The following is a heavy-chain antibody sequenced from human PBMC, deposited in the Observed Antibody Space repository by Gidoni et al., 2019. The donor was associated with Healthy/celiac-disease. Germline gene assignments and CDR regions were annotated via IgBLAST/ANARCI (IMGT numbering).Heavy chain of an antibody. D-gene: IGHD3-3*01. J-gene: IGHJ6*02. Sequence: QVQLQESGPGLVKPSQTLSLTCTVSGGSISSGSYYWSWIRQPAGKGLYWIGRIYTSGSTNYNPSLKSRVTRSGDTSKNQFSLKLSSVTAADTAVYYCATANTFYDLWSGWGLSGMDVWGQGTTVTGSS. CDR2: IYTSGST. CDR3: ATANTFYDLWSGWGLSGMDV. V-gene: IGHV4-61*02. CDR1: GGSISSGSYY.